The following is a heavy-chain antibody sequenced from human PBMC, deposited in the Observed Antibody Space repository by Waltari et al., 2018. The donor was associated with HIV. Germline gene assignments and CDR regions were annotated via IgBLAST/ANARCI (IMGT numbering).Heavy chain of an antibody. CDR3: ARDHAMARPGGMDV. CDR1: GYSLSSGYY. J-gene: IGHJ6*02. CDR2: IYHSGST. D-gene: IGHD6-6*01. Sequence: QVQLQESGPGLVKPSETLSLTCTVSGYSLSSGYYWGWTRQPPGKGMVLIGSIYHSGSTYYNPSLNSRVTISVDTSKNQFSRKLSSVTAADTAVYYCARDHAMARPGGMDVWGQGTTVTVSS. V-gene: IGHV4-38-2*02.